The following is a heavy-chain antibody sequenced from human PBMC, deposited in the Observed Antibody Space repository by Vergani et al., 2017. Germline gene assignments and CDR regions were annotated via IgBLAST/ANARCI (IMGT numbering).Heavy chain of an antibody. Sequence: QVQLVESGGGVVQPGRSLRLSCAASGFTFSSYGMHWVRQAPGKGLEWVAVIWYDGSNKYYADSVKGRFTISRDNSKNSLYLQMNSLRAEDTALYYCAKDADYYDSSGYYGDWGQGTLVTVSS. CDR3: AKDADYYDSSGYYGD. D-gene: IGHD3-22*01. CDR2: IWYDGSNK. CDR1: GFTFSSYG. V-gene: IGHV3-33*06. J-gene: IGHJ4*02.